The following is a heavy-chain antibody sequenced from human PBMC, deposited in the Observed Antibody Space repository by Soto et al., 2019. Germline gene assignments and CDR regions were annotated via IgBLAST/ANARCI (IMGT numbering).Heavy chain of an antibody. V-gene: IGHV3-74*01. CDR2: IKSDGSST. Sequence: PGGSLRLSCAASGFTFSTYWMNWVRQDPEKGLVWVSRIKSDGSSTSYADSVKGRFTIARDNAKSTLYLQMNSLRAEDTAVYYCVGLPYWGQGTLVTVSS. CDR1: GFTFSTYW. J-gene: IGHJ4*02. CDR3: VGLPY. D-gene: IGHD5-12*01.